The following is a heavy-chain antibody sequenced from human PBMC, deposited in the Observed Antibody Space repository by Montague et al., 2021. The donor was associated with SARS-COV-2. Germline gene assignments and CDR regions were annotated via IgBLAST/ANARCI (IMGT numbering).Heavy chain of an antibody. J-gene: IGHJ6*02. Sequence: SLRLSCPASGFKFDDSGMTWVRQAPGKGLEWVCDINWSADKTTYADPVKGRFTISRDNAKNSLFLQMNSLRAEDTALYYCARYYGGSFYGLDVWGQGTTVIVSS. D-gene: IGHD3-3*01. CDR1: GFKFDDSG. CDR2: INWSADKT. V-gene: IGHV3-20*04. CDR3: ARYYGGSFYGLDV.